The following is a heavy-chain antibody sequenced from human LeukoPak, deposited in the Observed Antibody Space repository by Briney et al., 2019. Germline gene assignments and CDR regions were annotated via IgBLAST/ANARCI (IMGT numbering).Heavy chain of an antibody. CDR2: IYYSGST. J-gene: IGHJ4*02. Sequence: SGTLSLTCTVSGGSISSYYWSWIRQPPGKGLEWIGYIYYSGSTNYNPSLKSRVTISVDTSKNQFSLKVRSVTAADTAVYYCARGRIAAAAPSFDYWGQGTLVTVSS. D-gene: IGHD6-13*01. CDR3: ARGRIAAAAPSFDY. V-gene: IGHV4-59*01. CDR1: GGSISSYY.